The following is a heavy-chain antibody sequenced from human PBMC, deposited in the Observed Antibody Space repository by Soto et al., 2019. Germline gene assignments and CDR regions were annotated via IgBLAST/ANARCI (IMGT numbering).Heavy chain of an antibody. CDR2: IYYGGTT. CDR3: ARHLEYSGYFGD. V-gene: IGHV4-59*08. D-gene: IGHD1-26*01. CDR1: GGSFSPNY. Sequence: ETLSLTCRLSGGSFSPNYWGWFRQSPGKGLEWVGYIYYGGTTSYSPSLKSRVTISLEASKSHFSLRLSSVTAADAAVYYCARHLEYSGYFGDWGQGTLVTVSS. J-gene: IGHJ4*02.